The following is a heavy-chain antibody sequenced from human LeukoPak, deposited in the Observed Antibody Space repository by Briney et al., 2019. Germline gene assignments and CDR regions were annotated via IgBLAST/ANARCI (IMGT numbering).Heavy chain of an antibody. CDR1: GTILGSYA. CDR2: TIPIFGTA. J-gene: IGHJ4*02. V-gene: IGHV1-69*06. D-gene: IGHD6-19*01. Sequence: SMKPACKVVGTILGSYAIGWERQVPGQGIEWKGSTIPIFGTANYARKFEGRVTITADKSTSTAYMERSSLRAQDTAVYYCARKAVARYYCDYWGQGTLVTVSS. CDR3: ARKAVARYYCDY.